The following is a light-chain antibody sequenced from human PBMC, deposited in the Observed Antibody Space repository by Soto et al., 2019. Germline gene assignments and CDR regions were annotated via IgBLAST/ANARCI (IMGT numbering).Light chain of an antibody. V-gene: IGKV1-5*03. Sequence: DIQMTQSPSTLSVSVGDRVTIPCLSSQTISSWLAWYQQKPGKAPKLLIYKASTLKSGVPSRFSGSGSGTEFTLTISSLQSEDFAVYYCQQYNSWPETFGQGTKVDIK. CDR3: QQYNSWPET. J-gene: IGKJ1*01. CDR2: KAS. CDR1: QTISSW.